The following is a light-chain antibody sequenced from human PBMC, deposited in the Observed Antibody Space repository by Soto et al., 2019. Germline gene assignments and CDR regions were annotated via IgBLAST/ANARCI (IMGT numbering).Light chain of an antibody. V-gene: IGKV1-33*01. CDR3: QQSHNLPCN. J-gene: IGKJ3*01. Sequence: DIQMTQSPSSLSASVGDRITITCQASQDISKYLIWYQQTPGKAPKFLIYEASNLERGVPSRFSGSRSGTALNFTINSLQPAAIASYYCQQSHNLPCNFGPGTKLDIK. CDR2: EAS. CDR1: QDISKY.